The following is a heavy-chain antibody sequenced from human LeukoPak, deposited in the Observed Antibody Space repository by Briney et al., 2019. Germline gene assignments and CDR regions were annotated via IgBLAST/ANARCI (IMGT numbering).Heavy chain of an antibody. D-gene: IGHD6-19*01. J-gene: IGHJ4*02. Sequence: GGSLRLSCAASGFTFSTYTMNWVRQAPGKGLEWISAISSSTTYIYYADSVKGRFTISRDNAKNSLYLQMDSLRAEDTAVYYCAREELRYSSGSSHSYFDYWGQGTLVTVSS. CDR1: GFTFSTYT. CDR3: AREELRYSSGSSHSYFDY. CDR2: ISSSTTYI. V-gene: IGHV3-21*01.